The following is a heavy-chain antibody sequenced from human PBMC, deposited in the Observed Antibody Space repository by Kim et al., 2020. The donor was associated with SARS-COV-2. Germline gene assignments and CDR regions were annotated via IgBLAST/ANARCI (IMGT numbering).Heavy chain of an antibody. D-gene: IGHD6-6*01. Sequence: SETLSLTCTVSGGSISSYYWSWIRQPAGKGLEWIGRIYTSGSTNYNPSLKSRVTMSVDTSKNQFSLKLSSVTAADTALYYCARCRSSLDYYYYGMDVWGQGTTVTVSS. J-gene: IGHJ6*02. CDR1: GGSISSYY. CDR2: IYTSGST. V-gene: IGHV4-4*07. CDR3: ARCRSSLDYYYYGMDV.